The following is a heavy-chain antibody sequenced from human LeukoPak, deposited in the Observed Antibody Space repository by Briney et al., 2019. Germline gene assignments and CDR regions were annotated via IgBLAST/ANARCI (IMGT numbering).Heavy chain of an antibody. CDR3: ARDPYSGLFDY. V-gene: IGHV3-74*01. D-gene: IGHD4-11*01. Sequence: GGSLRLSCAASGFPFSAYWMHWARQVPGKGLVWVSCINGDGSNIQYADSVKGRFTTSRDNAKNMMYLQMNSLRAEDTAVYYCARDPYSGLFDYWGQGTLVTVSS. CDR1: GFPFSAYW. CDR2: INGDGSNI. J-gene: IGHJ4*02.